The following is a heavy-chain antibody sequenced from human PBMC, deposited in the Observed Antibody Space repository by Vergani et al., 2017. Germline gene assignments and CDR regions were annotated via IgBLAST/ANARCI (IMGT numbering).Heavy chain of an antibody. CDR1: GYSITSGFY. J-gene: IGHJ4*02. CDR3: ARDAWQGVSVSDSTPGY. CDR2: VSHGGST. Sequence: QVQLQESGPGLVKPSETLSLTRSVSGYSITSGFYWAWIRQPPGKGLEWIVSVSHGGSTFYNSSLRSRVTITLDTSRNQFSLNLRSVIAADTAMYYCARDAWQGVSVSDSTPGYWGQGTLVSVSS. D-gene: IGHD2-21*01. V-gene: IGHV4-38-2*02.